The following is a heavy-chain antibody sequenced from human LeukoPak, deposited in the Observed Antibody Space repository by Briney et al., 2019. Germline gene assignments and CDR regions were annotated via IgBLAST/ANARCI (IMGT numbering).Heavy chain of an antibody. CDR1: EFTFSSYA. CDR3: TKQSSSWHSYYYMDV. V-gene: IGHV3-49*04. CDR2: IRSKAYGGTT. Sequence: GGSLRLSCVASEFTFSSYAISWVRQAPGKGLEWVGFIRSKAYGGTTEYAASVKGRFTISRDDSKSIAYLQMNSLKTEDTAVYYCTKQSSSWHSYYYMDVWGKGTTVTVSS. J-gene: IGHJ6*03. D-gene: IGHD6-13*01.